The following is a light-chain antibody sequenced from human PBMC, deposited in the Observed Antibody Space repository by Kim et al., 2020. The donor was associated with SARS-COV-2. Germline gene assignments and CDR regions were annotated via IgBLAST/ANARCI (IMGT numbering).Light chain of an antibody. J-gene: IGLJ2*01. CDR3: QVWDSSGDHPVV. CDR1: NIGSKR. CDR2: YDS. Sequence: PRKTATFTGAGNNIGSKRVHWYQQTPGLAPVMVISYDSDRPSGIPERFSGSNSGYTATLTISRVEAGDEADYYCQVWDSSGDHPVVFGGGTQLTVL. V-gene: IGLV3-21*01.